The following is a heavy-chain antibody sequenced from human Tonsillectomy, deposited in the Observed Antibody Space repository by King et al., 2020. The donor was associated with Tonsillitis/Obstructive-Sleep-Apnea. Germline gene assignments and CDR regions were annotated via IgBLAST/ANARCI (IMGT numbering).Heavy chain of an antibody. D-gene: IGHD3-16*02. J-gene: IGHJ5*02. CDR3: ARDPTRAGYQGTNP. CDR1: GFTVSSNY. Sequence: VQLVESGGGLIQPGGSLRLSCAASGFTVSSNYMSWFRQAPGKGLEWGSVIYSGGSTYYADSVKGRFTISRDNSKNTLYLKMNSLRAEDTAVYYCARDPTRAGYQGTNPWGQGTLVTVSS. V-gene: IGHV3-53*01. CDR2: IYSGGST.